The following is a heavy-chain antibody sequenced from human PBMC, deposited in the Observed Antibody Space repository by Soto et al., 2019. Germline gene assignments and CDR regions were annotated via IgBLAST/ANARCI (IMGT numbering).Heavy chain of an antibody. D-gene: IGHD1-7*01. CDR1: GFTFISYW. CDR3: AGYNWNSQNY. Sequence: PWGSLRLSCAASGFTFISYWIHFFRQAPFKGLVWVSRIKPDGSWTIHADSVKGRFTISRDNAKSMVYLQMNSLRVEDTAVYYCAGYNWNSQNYWGHGTLVTVSS. V-gene: IGHV3-74*01. J-gene: IGHJ4*01. CDR2: IKPDGSWT.